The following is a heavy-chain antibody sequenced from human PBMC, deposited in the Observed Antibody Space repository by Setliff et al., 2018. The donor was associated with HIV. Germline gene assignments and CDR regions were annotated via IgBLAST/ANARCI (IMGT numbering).Heavy chain of an antibody. J-gene: IGHJ4*02. D-gene: IGHD4-17*01. CDR1: GYTFNNYP. Sequence: ASVKVSCKASGYTFNNYPINWVRQAPGQGLEWMGWINTNTGSPRFARGFTGRFGFSLDTSVTTTFLHISNLKAEDTAVYFCARDDYANTDLDFWGPGTLVTVSS. CDR2: INTNTGSP. V-gene: IGHV7-4-1*02. CDR3: ARDDYANTDLDF.